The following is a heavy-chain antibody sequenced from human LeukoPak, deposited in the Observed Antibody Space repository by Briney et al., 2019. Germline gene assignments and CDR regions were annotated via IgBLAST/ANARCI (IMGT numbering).Heavy chain of an antibody. CDR2: IYTSGST. J-gene: IGHJ6*02. CDR3: ARDSSSWYPGYYYYGMDV. V-gene: IGHV4-4*07. Sequence: SETLSLTCTVSGGSISSYYWSWIRQPAGKGREWIGRIYTSGSTNYNPSLKSRVTMSVDTSKNQFFLKLSSVTAADTAVYYCARDSSSWYPGYYYYGMDVWGQGTTVTVSS. CDR1: GGSISSYY. D-gene: IGHD6-13*01.